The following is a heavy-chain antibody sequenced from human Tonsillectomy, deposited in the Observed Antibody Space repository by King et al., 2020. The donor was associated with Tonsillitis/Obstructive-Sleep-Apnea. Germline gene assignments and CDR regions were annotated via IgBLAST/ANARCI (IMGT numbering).Heavy chain of an antibody. D-gene: IGHD3-3*01. J-gene: IGHJ5*02. CDR2: ISYDGSNK. CDR1: GFTFSSYA. Sequence: VKLVESGGGVVQPGRSRRLSCAASGFTFSSYAMHWVRQAPGKGLEWVALISYDGSNKYYADSVKGRFTISRDNSKNTLYLQVNSLRAEDTAVYYCARGDYDFWSGPPPLNWFDPWGQGTLVTVSS. V-gene: IGHV3-30*01. CDR3: ARGDYDFWSGPPPLNWFDP.